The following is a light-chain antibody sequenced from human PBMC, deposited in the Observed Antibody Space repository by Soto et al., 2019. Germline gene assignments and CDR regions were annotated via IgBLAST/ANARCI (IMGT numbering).Light chain of an antibody. J-gene: IGKJ2*01. CDR1: QSVSSD. CDR3: QQYNNWPHT. V-gene: IGKV3-15*01. CDR2: GAS. Sequence: EIVMTQSPATLSVSPGERATLSCRASQSVSSDLAWYLQKPGQAPSLLVYGASTRDTGMPARFSGSGSGTEFTLTISSMQYEDFAVYYCQQYNNWPHTFGQGTKLEIK.